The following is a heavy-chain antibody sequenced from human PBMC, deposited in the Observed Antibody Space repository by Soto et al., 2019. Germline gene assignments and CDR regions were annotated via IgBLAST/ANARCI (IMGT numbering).Heavy chain of an antibody. CDR3: AKDLPDPGYY. Sequence: GGSLRLSCAASGFTFRNYGMNWVRQAPGKGLEWVSVISSRGGSTYYAGSVKGRFTISRDNSKNTLYLQMNSLRAEDTAVYYCAKDLPDPGYYWGQGTLVTVSS. J-gene: IGHJ4*02. CDR1: GFTFRNYG. V-gene: IGHV3-23*01. CDR2: ISSRGGST.